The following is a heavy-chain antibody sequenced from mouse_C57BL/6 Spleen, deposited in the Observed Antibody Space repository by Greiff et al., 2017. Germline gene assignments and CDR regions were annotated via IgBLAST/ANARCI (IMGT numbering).Heavy chain of an antibody. Sequence: DVKLVESGPGLVKPSQSLSLTCSVTGYSITSGYYWNWIRQFPGNKLEWMGYISYDGSNNYNPSLKNRISITRDTSKNQFFLKFNSVTTEDTATYYCARGGYGSSYSYAMDYWGQGTSVTVSS. CDR2: ISYDGSN. CDR3: ARGGYGSSYSYAMDY. CDR1: GYSITSGYY. J-gene: IGHJ4*01. V-gene: IGHV3-6*01. D-gene: IGHD1-1*01.